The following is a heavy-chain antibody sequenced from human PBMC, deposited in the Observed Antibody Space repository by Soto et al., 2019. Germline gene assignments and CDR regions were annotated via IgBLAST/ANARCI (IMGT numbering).Heavy chain of an antibody. Sequence: GSLRLSCAASGFMFSDRHMDWVRQAPGKGLEWVGSLSYIGTTDYSPSLQSRVSISKDAPKNQVSLKLSSVTATDTAGYYCATGRPDRGGYEKHFWGQEPLATVSS. V-gene: IGHV4-38-2*01. CDR2: LSYIGTT. CDR3: ATGRPDRGGYEKHF. J-gene: IGHJ4*02. CDR1: GFMFSDRH. D-gene: IGHD5-12*01.